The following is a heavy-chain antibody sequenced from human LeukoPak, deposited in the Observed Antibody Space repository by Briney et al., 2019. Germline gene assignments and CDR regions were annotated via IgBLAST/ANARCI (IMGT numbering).Heavy chain of an antibody. V-gene: IGHV1-2*02. Sequence: ASVKVSCKASGYTFTGYYMHWVRQATGQGLEWMGWINPNSGGTNYAQKFQGRVTMTRDTSISTAYMELSRLRSDDTAVYYCARDRKIVTTNSLDYWGQGTLVTVSS. D-gene: IGHD4-17*01. CDR2: INPNSGGT. CDR3: ARDRKIVTTNSLDY. CDR1: GYTFTGYY. J-gene: IGHJ4*02.